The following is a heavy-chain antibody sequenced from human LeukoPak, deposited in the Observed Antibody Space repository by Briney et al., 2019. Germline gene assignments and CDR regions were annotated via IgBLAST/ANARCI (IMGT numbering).Heavy chain of an antibody. Sequence: ASVKVSCKASGYTFTSYGISWVRQAPGQGLEWMGWISAYNGNTNYAQKLQGRVTMTTDTSTSTAYMELRSLRSDDTAVYYCARVEAIVVVPAANNWFDPWGQGTLVTVSS. CDR3: ARVEAIVVVPAANNWFDP. V-gene: IGHV1-18*01. CDR1: GYTFTSYG. J-gene: IGHJ5*02. D-gene: IGHD2-2*01. CDR2: ISAYNGNT.